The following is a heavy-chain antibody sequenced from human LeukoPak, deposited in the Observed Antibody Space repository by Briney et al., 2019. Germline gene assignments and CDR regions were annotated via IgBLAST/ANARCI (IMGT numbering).Heavy chain of an antibody. CDR1: GGSFSGYY. CDR3: RVEDNYVDV. D-gene: IGHD2-15*01. Sequence: SETLSLTCAVYGGSFSGYYWSWIRQPPGKGLEWIGEINHSGSTNYSPSLKSRVTMSVDTSKNQSSLKLSSVTAADTAVYYCRVEDNYVDVWGKGTTVTVSS. J-gene: IGHJ6*03. V-gene: IGHV4-34*01. CDR2: INHSGST.